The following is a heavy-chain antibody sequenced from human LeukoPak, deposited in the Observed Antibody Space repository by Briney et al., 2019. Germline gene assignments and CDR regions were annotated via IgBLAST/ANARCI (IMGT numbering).Heavy chain of an antibody. CDR1: VYTFSSYG. Sequence: ASVKVSCKASVYTFSSYGISWVRQAPGQGLEWMGWISAYNGNTNYAQKLQGRVTMSTDTSTSTAYMELKSLRSDDTAVYYCAREVTATIKTVYYYYMDVWGKGTTVSVSS. CDR2: ISAYNGNT. D-gene: IGHD5-24*01. J-gene: IGHJ6*03. CDR3: AREVTATIKTVYYYYMDV. V-gene: IGHV1-18*01.